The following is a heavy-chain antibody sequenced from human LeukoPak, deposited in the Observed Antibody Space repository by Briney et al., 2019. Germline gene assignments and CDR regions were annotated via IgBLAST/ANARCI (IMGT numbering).Heavy chain of an antibody. CDR2: ISSSSSYI. CDR1: GFTFSTYS. V-gene: IGHV3-21*01. Sequence: GGSLRLSCAASGFTFSTYSMNWVRQAPGKGLEWVSSISSSSSYIYYADSVKGRFTISRDNAKNSLYLQMNSLRAEDTAVYYFARDFGGYNGYDYWGQGTLVTVS. D-gene: IGHD5-12*01. CDR3: ARDFGGYNGYDY. J-gene: IGHJ4*02.